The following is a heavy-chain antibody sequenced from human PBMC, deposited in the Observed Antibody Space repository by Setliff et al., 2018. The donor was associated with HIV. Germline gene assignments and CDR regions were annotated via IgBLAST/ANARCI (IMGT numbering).Heavy chain of an antibody. CDR3: ARVLSFDGNVYYYPDAFDI. D-gene: IGHD3-22*01. CDR1: GGSFSDNY. V-gene: IGHV4-34*01. Sequence: KASETLSLTCAVYGGSFSDNYWSWIRQSPGKGLEWIGEINHSGRTKYSPSLRSRVSISVDTSKTQFSLKLSSVTAADTAVYYCARVLSFDGNVYYYPDAFDIWGQGTMVTVS. J-gene: IGHJ3*02. CDR2: INHSGRT.